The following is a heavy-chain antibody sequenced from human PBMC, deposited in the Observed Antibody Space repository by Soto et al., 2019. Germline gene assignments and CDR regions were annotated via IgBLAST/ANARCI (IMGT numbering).Heavy chain of an antibody. J-gene: IGHJ4*02. V-gene: IGHV3-15*07. CDR1: GFTFSNAW. CDR3: TTDDELKWELLAPFDY. Sequence: GGSLRLSWAAFGFTFSNAWVNCVRQAPGKGLEWVGRIKSKTDGGTTDYAAPVKGRFTISRDDSKNTLFLQMNSLKTEDTAVYYCTTDDELKWELLAPFDYWGQGTLVTVSS. D-gene: IGHD1-26*01. CDR2: IKSKTDGGTT.